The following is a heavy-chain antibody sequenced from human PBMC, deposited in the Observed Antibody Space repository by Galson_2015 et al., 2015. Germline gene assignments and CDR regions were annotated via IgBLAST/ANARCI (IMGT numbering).Heavy chain of an antibody. Sequence: SLRLSYAASGFTFSNYWMHWVRQAPGKGLVWVSRINSDGSSTSYADSVKGRFTISRDNAKNTLHLQMNSLRAEDTAVYYCARPRFLERNWFDPWGQGTLVTVSS. J-gene: IGHJ5*02. CDR1: GFTFSNYW. V-gene: IGHV3-74*01. CDR3: ARPRFLERNWFDP. CDR2: INSDGSST. D-gene: IGHD2/OR15-2a*01.